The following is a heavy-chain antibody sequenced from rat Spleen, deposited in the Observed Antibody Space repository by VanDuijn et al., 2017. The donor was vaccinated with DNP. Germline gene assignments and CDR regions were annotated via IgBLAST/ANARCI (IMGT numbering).Heavy chain of an antibody. CDR2: MSSGGSG. D-gene: IGHD1-12*02. CDR3: ARSDYSDDSYYYGYFDY. CDR1: GFSLNNYD. V-gene: IGHV2S12*01. J-gene: IGHJ2*01. Sequence: QVQLKESGPGLVQPSQTLSLTCTVSGFSLNNYDVSWVRQPPGKGLEWIAAMSSGGSGYYNSGLKFRLSISRDTSKSQVFLKMSSLQTEDTAMYFCARSDYSDDSYYYGYFDYWGQGVMVTVSS.